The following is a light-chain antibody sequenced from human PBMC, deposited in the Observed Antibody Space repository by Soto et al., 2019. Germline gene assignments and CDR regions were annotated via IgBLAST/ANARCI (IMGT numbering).Light chain of an antibody. J-gene: IGKJ1*01. CDR1: QTPSNSF. CDR3: QQYGSSGT. Sequence: EIVLTQSPGTLSLSPGERATLSCRASQTPSNSFIAWYQQKPGQAPRLLIYGASSRATGIPDRFSGSGSGTDFTLTISRLEPEDFAVYYCQQYGSSGTFGQGTKVDIK. CDR2: GAS. V-gene: IGKV3-20*01.